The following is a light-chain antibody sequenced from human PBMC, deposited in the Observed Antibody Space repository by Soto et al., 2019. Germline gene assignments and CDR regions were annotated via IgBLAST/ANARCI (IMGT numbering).Light chain of an antibody. V-gene: IGLV3-21*04. CDR2: YDS. CDR1: TIGSKS. Sequence: SYELTQPPSGSVAPGRTARIPCGGNTIGSKSVHWYQQKPGQAPVLVIYYDSDRPSGIPERFSGSNSGNTATLTISRVEAGDEADYYCQVWDSSSDHAVFGGGTQLTVL. CDR3: QVWDSSSDHAV. J-gene: IGLJ7*01.